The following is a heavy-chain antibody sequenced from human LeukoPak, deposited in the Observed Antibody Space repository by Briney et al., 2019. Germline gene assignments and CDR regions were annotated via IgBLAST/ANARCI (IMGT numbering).Heavy chain of an antibody. J-gene: IGHJ4*02. CDR3: SRGGTDGPFNY. Sequence: GGSLRLSCAASGFTFSSYSMNWVRQAPGKGLEWVSSISPSSDYIYYADSVKGRFTISRDNAKNSLYLQMNSLRAGDTAVYYCSRGGTDGPFNYWGQGTLVTGSS. V-gene: IGHV3-21*01. CDR2: ISPSSDYI. D-gene: IGHD6-25*01. CDR1: GFTFSSYS.